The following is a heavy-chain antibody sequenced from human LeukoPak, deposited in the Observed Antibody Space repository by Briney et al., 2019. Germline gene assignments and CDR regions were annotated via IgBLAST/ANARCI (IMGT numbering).Heavy chain of an antibody. CDR1: GFTFSNYG. J-gene: IGHJ4*02. CDR3: AREGPGFDY. V-gene: IGHV3-23*01. CDR2: ISGSGDST. Sequence: QPGGSLRLSCAASGFTFSNYGMSWVRQAPGKGLEWVSTISGSGDSTYYADSVKGRFTISRDNSKNTLYLQMNSLRAEDTAVYYCAREGPGFDYWGQGTLVTVSS.